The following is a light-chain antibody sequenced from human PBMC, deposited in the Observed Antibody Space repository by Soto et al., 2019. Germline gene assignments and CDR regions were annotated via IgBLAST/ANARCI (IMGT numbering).Light chain of an antibody. CDR3: QQSFSPLTFGGGTPQLT. V-gene: IGKV1D-8*03. CDR1: QGISSY. CDR2: AAS. Sequence: VIWMTQSPSLLSASTGDRVTISCRMSQGISSYLAWYQQKPGKAPELLIYAASTLQTGVPSRFSGSGSGTDFTLTISSLQPEDFATYYCQQSFSPLTFGGGTPQLTFGGGTKVEIK. J-gene: IGKJ4*01.